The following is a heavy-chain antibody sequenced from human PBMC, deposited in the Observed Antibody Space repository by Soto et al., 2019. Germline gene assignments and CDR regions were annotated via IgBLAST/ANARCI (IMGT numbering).Heavy chain of an antibody. J-gene: IGHJ4*02. CDR2: ISGSGGST. Sequence: EVQLLESGGGLVQPGGSLRLSCAASGFTFSSYAMSCVRHAPGKGLEWVSAISGSGGSTYYADSVKGRFTISRDNSKNTLYLQMNSVRAEDTAVYYCAKDNQLLWFDYWGRGTLFTVSS. CDR3: AKDNQLLWFDY. D-gene: IGHD2-2*01. CDR1: GFTFSSYA. V-gene: IGHV3-23*01.